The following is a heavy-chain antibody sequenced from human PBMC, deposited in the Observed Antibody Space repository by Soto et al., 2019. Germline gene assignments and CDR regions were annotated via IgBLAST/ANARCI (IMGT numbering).Heavy chain of an antibody. CDR2: IWYDGSNK. CDR1: GFTFSSYG. CDR3: ARDGGGTYYFDY. Sequence: GGSLRLSCAASGFTFSSYGIHWVRQAPGKGLEWVAVIWYDGSNKYYADSVKGRFTISRDNSKNTLYLQMNSLRAEDTAVFYCARDGGGTYYFDYWGQGTLVTVPS. D-gene: IGHD1-26*01. J-gene: IGHJ4*02. V-gene: IGHV3-33*01.